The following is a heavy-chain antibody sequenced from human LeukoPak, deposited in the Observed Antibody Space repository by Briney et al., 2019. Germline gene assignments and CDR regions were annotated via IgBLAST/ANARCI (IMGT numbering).Heavy chain of an antibody. V-gene: IGHV3-21*01. CDR3: ALELVGEYFQH. CDR2: ISSSSSYI. CDR1: GFTFSSYS. Sequence: GGSLRLSCAASGFTFSSYSMNWVRHAPGKGLEWVSSISSSSSYIYYAHSVKGRFTISRDNAKNSLYLQMNSLRAEDTAVYYCALELVGEYFQHWGQGTLVTVSS. D-gene: IGHD1-26*01. J-gene: IGHJ1*01.